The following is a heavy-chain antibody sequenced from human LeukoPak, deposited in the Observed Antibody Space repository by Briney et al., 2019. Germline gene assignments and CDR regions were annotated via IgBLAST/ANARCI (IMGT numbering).Heavy chain of an antibody. V-gene: IGHV4-59*01. CDR3: ARGYYDILTGYYCDS. CDR1: GGPISSYY. D-gene: IGHD3-9*01. Sequence: SETLSLTCIVSGGPISSYYWSWIRQPPGKGLEWIGYIYYSGSTNYNPSLKSRVTISVDTSKNQFSLKLNSVTAADTAVYYCARGYYDILTGYYCDSWGQGTLVTVSA. J-gene: IGHJ5*01. CDR2: IYYSGST.